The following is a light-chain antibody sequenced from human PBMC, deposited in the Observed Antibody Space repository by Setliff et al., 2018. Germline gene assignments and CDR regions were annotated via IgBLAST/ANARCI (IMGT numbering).Light chain of an antibody. V-gene: IGLV2-14*01. Sequence: QSVLTQPASVSGSPGQSITISCTGTRSDVGGYYYVSWYQQYPGKAPKLVIYEVTNRPSGISNRFSGSKSGNTASLTISGLQAEDDADYYCSSYTTSSTYVFGTGTKVTVL. CDR1: RSDVGGYYY. J-gene: IGLJ1*01. CDR3: SSYTTSSTYV. CDR2: EVT.